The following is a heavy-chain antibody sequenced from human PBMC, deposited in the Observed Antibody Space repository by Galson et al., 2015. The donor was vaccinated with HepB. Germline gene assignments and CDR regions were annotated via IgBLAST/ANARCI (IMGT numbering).Heavy chain of an antibody. D-gene: IGHD3-10*01. V-gene: IGHV1-3*01. J-gene: IGHJ3*01. CDR3: ARDAQLLAIDAFDL. CDR1: GYTFTTFA. CDR2: MNAGTGNT. Sequence: SVNVSCKASGYTFTTFALHWGRQAPGQRLEWMGWMNAGTGNTKNSQKFQGRVTITTDTSGCTAYLELSSLTSEDTAVYYCARDAQLLAIDAFDLWGQGTMVTVAS.